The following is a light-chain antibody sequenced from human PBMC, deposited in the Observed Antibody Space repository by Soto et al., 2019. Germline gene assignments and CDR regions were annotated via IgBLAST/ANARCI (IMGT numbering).Light chain of an antibody. J-gene: IGLJ1*01. Sequence: QSALTQPPSVSGSPGQSVTISCTGTSSDIGGYNYVSWYQQLPGKAPKLMIYDVSKRPSGVPDRFSGSNSGNTASLTISGLQAEDEADYYCCSYAGTTHVFETGTKLTVL. V-gene: IGLV2-11*01. CDR3: CSYAGTTHV. CDR2: DVS. CDR1: SSDIGGYNY.